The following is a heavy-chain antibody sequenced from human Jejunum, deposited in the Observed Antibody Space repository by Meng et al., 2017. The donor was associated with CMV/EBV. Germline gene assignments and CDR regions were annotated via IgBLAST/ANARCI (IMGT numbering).Heavy chain of an antibody. D-gene: IGHD2-21*02. Sequence: LLESGGGWVQPGESLRLSCAVSGFTFRAYAMNWVRQAPGKGLEWVSGISANGHSTYYADSVKGRFTISRDNSKNTVYLQMSSLRAEDTAVYYCAKDGMGCGGDCYVYYFDWWGQGTLVTVSS. CDR3: AKDGMGCGGDCYVYYFDW. J-gene: IGHJ4*02. CDR2: ISANGHST. CDR1: GFTFRAYA. V-gene: IGHV3-23*01.